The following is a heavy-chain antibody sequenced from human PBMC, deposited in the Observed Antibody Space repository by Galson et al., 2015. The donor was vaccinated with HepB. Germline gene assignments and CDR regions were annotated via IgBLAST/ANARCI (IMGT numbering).Heavy chain of an antibody. J-gene: IGHJ6*03. CDR1: GYTFTSYG. D-gene: IGHD3-10*01. V-gene: IGHV1-18*01. Sequence: SVKVSCKASGYTFTSYGITWVRQAPGQGLEWMGWISGFNGDTKYAQKFQGSVTMTTDTSTSTAYMELRSLRSDDTAVFYCARSLVRFADSASPGPNYMDVWGKGTTVTVSS. CDR2: ISGFNGDT. CDR3: ARSLVRFADSASPGPNYMDV.